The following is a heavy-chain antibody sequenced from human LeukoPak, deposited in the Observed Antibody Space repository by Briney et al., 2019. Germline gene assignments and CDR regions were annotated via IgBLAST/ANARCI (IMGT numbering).Heavy chain of an antibody. CDR2: ISAYNGNT. CDR3: ARRTYSSSSSLFDY. J-gene: IGHJ4*02. D-gene: IGHD6-6*01. CDR1: VYTFTSYG. V-gene: IGHV1-18*01. Sequence: ASVKLSCKASVYTFTSYGISWVRQAPGQGLEGMEWISAYNGNTNYAQKLQGRFTMTTDTSTTTAYMELRSLRSDDTAFYYCARRTYSSSSSLFDYWGQGTLVTVSS.